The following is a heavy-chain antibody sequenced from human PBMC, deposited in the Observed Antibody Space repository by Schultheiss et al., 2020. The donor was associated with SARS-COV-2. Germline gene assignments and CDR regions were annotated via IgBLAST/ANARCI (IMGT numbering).Heavy chain of an antibody. CDR1: GGSISSSSYY. Sequence: SQTLSLTCTVSGGSISSSSYYWGWIRQPPGKGLEWIGYIYYSGSTYYNPSLKSRVTISVDTSKNQFSLKLSSVTAADTAVYYCARHSFNIAVAAYNWFDPWGQGTLVTVSS. CDR2: IYYSGST. V-gene: IGHV4-39*01. J-gene: IGHJ5*02. D-gene: IGHD6-19*01. CDR3: ARHSFNIAVAAYNWFDP.